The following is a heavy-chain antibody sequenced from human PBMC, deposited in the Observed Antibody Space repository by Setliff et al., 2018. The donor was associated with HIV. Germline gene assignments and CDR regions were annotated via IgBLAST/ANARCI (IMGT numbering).Heavy chain of an antibody. CDR2: IDPNSGGT. D-gene: IGHD6-19*01. J-gene: IGHJ4*02. Sequence: ASVKVSCKASGYSFTGYYMHWVRQAPGQGLEWMGRIDPNSGGTNYAQKFQGRVTMTRDTSISTAYMELSRLRSDDTAVYYCARDEVIEVAGDFDNWGQGTLVTVSS. CDR1: GYSFTGYY. CDR3: ARDEVIEVAGDFDN. V-gene: IGHV1-2*06.